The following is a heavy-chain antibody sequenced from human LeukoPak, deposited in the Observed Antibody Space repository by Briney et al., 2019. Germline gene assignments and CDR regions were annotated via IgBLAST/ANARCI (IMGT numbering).Heavy chain of an antibody. CDR1: GFTFSDHY. Sequence: GSLRLSCAASGFTFSDHYIDWVRQAPGKGLEWVGRSRNKANSYTTEYAASVKGRFTISRDDSKNSLYLQMNSLKTEDTAVYYCAPGGDYCSTTSCPSWGQGTMVTVSS. D-gene: IGHD2-2*01. CDR2: SRNKANSYTT. J-gene: IGHJ3*01. CDR3: APGGDYCSTTSCPS. V-gene: IGHV3-72*01.